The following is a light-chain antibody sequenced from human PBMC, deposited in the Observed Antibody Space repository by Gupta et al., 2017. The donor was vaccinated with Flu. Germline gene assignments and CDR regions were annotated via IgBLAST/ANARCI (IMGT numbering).Light chain of an antibody. CDR2: EVN. CDR3: SAYANSRVL. Sequence: QSALTQPASVSGSHGQSITISCTGSVSDIGTFNFVSWYQQHPGKVPKRIIFEVNNRPSEISSRFSGSKSGNTASLTISGLQAEDEADYYCSAYANSRVLFGGGTKVTVL. J-gene: IGLJ3*02. V-gene: IGLV2-14*01. CDR1: VSDIGTFNF.